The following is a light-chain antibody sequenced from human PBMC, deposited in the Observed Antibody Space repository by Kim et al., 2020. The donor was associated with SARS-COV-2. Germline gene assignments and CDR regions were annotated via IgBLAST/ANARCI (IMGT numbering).Light chain of an antibody. CDR2: AAS. J-gene: IGKJ2*01. CDR1: QSIYSN. CDR3: QQYNNWPPLYT. V-gene: IGKV3-15*01. Sequence: EIVMTQSPATLSVSAGDRVTLSCRASQSIYSNLAWYQQRPGQAPRLLIYAASTRATGIPARFSGSGSGTEFTLTISSLQSEDFAVYYCQQYNNWPPLYTFGQGTKLEIK.